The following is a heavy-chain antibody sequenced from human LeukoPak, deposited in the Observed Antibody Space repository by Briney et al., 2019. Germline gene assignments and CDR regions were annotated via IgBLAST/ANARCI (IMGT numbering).Heavy chain of an antibody. CDR1: GFIVSSNY. Sequence: GGSLRLSCAASGFIVSSNYMSWVRLAPGKGLEWVSVIYSGGSTYYADSVKGRFTISRDNSKNTLYLQMNSLRAEDTAVYYCARVSRSPYYFDYWGQGTLVTVSS. CDR2: IYSGGST. V-gene: IGHV3-66*01. J-gene: IGHJ4*02. CDR3: ARVSRSPYYFDY.